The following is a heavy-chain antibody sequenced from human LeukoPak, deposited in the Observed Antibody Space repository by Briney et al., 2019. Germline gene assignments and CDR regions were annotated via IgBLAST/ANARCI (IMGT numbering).Heavy chain of an antibody. CDR2: INHNGNVN. Sequence: GGSLRLSCAASGFTFSSYWMNWARQAPGKGLEWVASINHNGNVNYYVDSVKGRFTISRDNAKNSLYLQMSNLRAEDTAVYYCAKGDSYGPTDPDYWGQGTLVTVSS. J-gene: IGHJ4*02. V-gene: IGHV3-7*03. CDR3: AKGDSYGPTDPDY. D-gene: IGHD5-18*01. CDR1: GFTFSSYW.